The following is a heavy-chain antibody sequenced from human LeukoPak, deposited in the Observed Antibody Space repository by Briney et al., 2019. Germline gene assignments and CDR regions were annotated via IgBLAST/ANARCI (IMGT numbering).Heavy chain of an antibody. CDR1: GYTFTGYY. J-gene: IGHJ4*02. V-gene: IGHV1-2*06. Sequence: ASVKVSCKASGYTFTGYYMHWVRQAPGQGLEWMGRINPNSGGTNYAQKFQGGVTMTRDTSISTAYMELSRLRSDDTAVYYCTRDCGYDYFFDYWGQGTLVTVSS. CDR2: INPNSGGT. D-gene: IGHD5-12*01. CDR3: TRDCGYDYFFDY.